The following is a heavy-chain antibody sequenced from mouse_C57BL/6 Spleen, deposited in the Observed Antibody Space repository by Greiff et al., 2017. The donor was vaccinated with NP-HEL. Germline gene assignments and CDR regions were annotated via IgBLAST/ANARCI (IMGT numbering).Heavy chain of an antibody. CDR1: GYTFTSYW. D-gene: IGHD1-1*01. CDR2: IDPSDSYT. V-gene: IGHV1-69*01. Sequence: VQLQQPGAELVMPGASVKLSCKASGYTFTSYWMHWVKQRPGQGLEWIGEIDPSDSYTNYNQKFKGKSTLTVDKSSSTAYMQLSSLTSEDSAVYYCARGNYGSSYVGFADWGQGTLVTVSA. CDR3: ARGNYGSSYVGFAD. J-gene: IGHJ3*01.